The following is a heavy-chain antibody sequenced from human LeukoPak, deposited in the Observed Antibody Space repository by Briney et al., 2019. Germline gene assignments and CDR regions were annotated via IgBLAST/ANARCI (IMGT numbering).Heavy chain of an antibody. J-gene: IGHJ2*01. Sequence: PSQTLSLTCTVSGGSISSGGYYWSWIRQHPGKGLEWIGYIYYSGSTYYNPSLKSRVTISVDTSKNQFSLKLSSVTAADTAVYYCARDYYDSSGYYFGWYFDLWGRGTLVTVSS. D-gene: IGHD3-22*01. CDR3: ARDYYDSSGYYFGWYFDL. CDR2: IYYSGST. V-gene: IGHV4-31*03. CDR1: GGSISSGGYY.